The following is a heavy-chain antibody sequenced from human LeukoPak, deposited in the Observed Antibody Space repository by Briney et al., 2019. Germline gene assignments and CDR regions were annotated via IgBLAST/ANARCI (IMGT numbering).Heavy chain of an antibody. V-gene: IGHV3-53*01. CDR3: ARDGGTTYYDFWSGDKNDAFDI. CDR2: IYSGGST. D-gene: IGHD3-3*01. CDR1: GFTVSSNY. Sequence: GGSLRLSCAASGFTVSSNYMSWVRQAPGKGLEWVSVIYSGGSTYYADSVKGRFTISRDNSKNTLYLQMNSLRAEDTAVYYCARDGGTTYYDFWSGDKNDAFDIWGQGTMVTVSS. J-gene: IGHJ3*02.